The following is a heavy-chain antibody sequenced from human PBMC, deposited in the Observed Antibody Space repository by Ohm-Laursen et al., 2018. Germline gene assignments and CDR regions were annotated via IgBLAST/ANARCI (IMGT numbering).Heavy chain of an antibody. Sequence: SLRLSCTASGFTFSDYYMHWVRQAPGKGLEWVAVISYDGSNKYYADSVKGRFTISRGNSKNTLYLQMNSLRAEDTAVYYCAKDRGSGLYYYYGMDVWGQGTTVTVSS. D-gene: IGHD6-19*01. V-gene: IGHV3-30*18. CDR2: ISYDGSNK. J-gene: IGHJ6*02. CDR1: GFTFSDYY. CDR3: AKDRGSGLYYYYGMDV.